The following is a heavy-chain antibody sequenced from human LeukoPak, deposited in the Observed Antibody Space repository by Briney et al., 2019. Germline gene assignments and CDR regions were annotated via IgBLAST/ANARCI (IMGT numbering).Heavy chain of an antibody. CDR2: ISSSSSYI. CDR3: ASRRRGQWLVLNAFDI. CDR1: GFTFSSYA. J-gene: IGHJ3*02. Sequence: PGGSLRLSCAASGFTFSSYAMNWVRQAPGKGLEWVSSISSSSSYIYYADSVKGRFTISRDNAKNSLYLQMNSLRAEDTAVYYCASRRRGQWLVLNAFDIWGQGTMVTVSS. V-gene: IGHV3-21*01. D-gene: IGHD6-19*01.